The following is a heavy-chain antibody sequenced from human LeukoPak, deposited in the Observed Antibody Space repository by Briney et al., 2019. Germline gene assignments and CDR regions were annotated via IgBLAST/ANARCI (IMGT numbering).Heavy chain of an antibody. V-gene: IGHV1-69*05. CDR3: APPSDYGGNTNPASVNNYYYYMDV. CDR1: GGTFSSYD. D-gene: IGHD4-23*01. CDR2: IIPIFGTA. J-gene: IGHJ6*03. Sequence: ASVKVSCEASGGTFSSYDISWVRQAPGQGLEWMGGIIPIFGTANYAQKFQGRVTITTDESTSTAYMELSSLRSEDTAVYYCAPPSDYGGNTNPASVNNYYYYMDVWGKGTTVTVSS.